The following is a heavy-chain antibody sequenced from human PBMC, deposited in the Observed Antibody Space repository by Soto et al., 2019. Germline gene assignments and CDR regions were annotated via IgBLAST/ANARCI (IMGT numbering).Heavy chain of an antibody. CDR2: ISGYNGKT. D-gene: IGHD2-21*02. J-gene: IGHJ6*02. Sequence: QVQLVQSGGEVRKPGASVTVSCKASGYTFTSYGISWVRQAPGHGLEWMGWISGYNGKTNSAQKVQDRVTMTTDTSTSTAYLELRSLIFDDTAVYYCAREGDVPYYYYGMDVWGQGTTVTVSS. CDR1: GYTFTSYG. CDR3: AREGDVPYYYYGMDV. V-gene: IGHV1-18*01.